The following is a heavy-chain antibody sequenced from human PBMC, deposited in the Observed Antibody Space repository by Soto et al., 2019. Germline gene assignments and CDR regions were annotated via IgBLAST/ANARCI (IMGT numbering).Heavy chain of an antibody. D-gene: IGHD3-16*01. CDR1: GYTFSNYG. Sequence: QVQLVQSGGEEKRPGASVKVSCKTSGYTFSNYGITWVRQAPGQPLEWLGWISLYSDGTNYAQKFQGRVTMTRDTSTSTVYMELRGLTSEDTAVYYCARSSGGVYGIIIEGTNWFAPWGQGTLVTVSS. V-gene: IGHV1-18*01. J-gene: IGHJ5*02. CDR3: ARSSGGVYGIIIEGTNWFAP. CDR2: ISLYSDGT.